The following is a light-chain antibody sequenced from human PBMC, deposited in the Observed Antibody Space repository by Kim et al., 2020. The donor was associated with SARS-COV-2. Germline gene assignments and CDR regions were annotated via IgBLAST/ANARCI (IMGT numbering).Light chain of an antibody. V-gene: IGLV2-14*03. CDR2: DVS. Sequence: GQSMTISCTGTRRDVGGYNYVSWYQQHPGKAPKLMIYDVSNRPSGVSNRFSGSKSGNTASLTISGLQAEDEADYYCSSYTSSSTYVFGTGTKVTVL. J-gene: IGLJ1*01. CDR3: SSYTSSSTYV. CDR1: RRDVGGYNY.